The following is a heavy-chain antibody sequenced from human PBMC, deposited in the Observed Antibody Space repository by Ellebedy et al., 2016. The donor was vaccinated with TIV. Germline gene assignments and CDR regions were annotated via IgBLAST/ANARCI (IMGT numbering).Heavy chain of an antibody. CDR2: IKTDGSET. J-gene: IGHJ5*02. D-gene: IGHD3-3*01. Sequence: GESLKISCAAWGFSFSNFWMSWVRQAPGKGLEWVAHIKTDGSETYYVDSVKGRSTISRENAKNALFLQMDGLRVDDSAVYYCVGFGVFNLWGQGAPVTVSS. CDR3: VGFGVFNL. CDR1: GFSFSNFW. V-gene: IGHV3-7*01.